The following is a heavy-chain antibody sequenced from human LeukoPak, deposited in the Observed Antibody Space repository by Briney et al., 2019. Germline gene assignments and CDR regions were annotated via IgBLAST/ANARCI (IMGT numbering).Heavy chain of an antibody. CDR3: AREGSITY. V-gene: IGHV3-48*03. Sequence: GRSLRLSCAASGFTFSTYEMNWVRQAPGKGVEWVSYISSSSSAIYYADSVKGRFTISRDNAKNSLYLQMNSLRAEDTAIYYCAREGSITYWGQGTLVTVSS. J-gene: IGHJ4*02. CDR1: GFTFSTYE. D-gene: IGHD3-10*01. CDR2: ISSSSSAI.